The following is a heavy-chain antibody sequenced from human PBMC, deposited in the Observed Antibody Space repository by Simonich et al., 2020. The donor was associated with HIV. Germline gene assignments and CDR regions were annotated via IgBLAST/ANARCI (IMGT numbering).Heavy chain of an antibody. D-gene: IGHD3-10*01. CDR1: GGTFSSFA. CDR2: ITPIFGTA. Sequence: QVQLVQSGAEVKKPGSSVKVSCKASGGTFSSFAISRVRQAPGLGLVWGGGITPIFGTANDAKMFQGRVTITADESTSTAYMERSSLRSEDTGIYYCARKGGGRGVYYFDYWGQGTLVTVSS. CDR3: ARKGGGRGVYYFDY. J-gene: IGHJ4*02. V-gene: IGHV1-69*13.